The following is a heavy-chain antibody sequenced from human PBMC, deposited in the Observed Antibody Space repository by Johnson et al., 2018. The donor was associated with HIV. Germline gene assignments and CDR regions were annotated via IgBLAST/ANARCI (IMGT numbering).Heavy chain of an antibody. V-gene: IGHV3-48*04. CDR3: ARDRWGLKDAFDI. CDR2: ISSSGSTI. CDR1: GFTFSSYG. Sequence: VQLVESGGGVVQPGRSLRLSCAASGFTFSSYGMHWVRQAPGKGLEWVSYISSSGSTIYYADSVKGRFTISRDNAKNSLYLQMNSLRAEDTAVYYCARDRWGLKDAFDIWGQGTMVTVSS. D-gene: IGHD3-16*01. J-gene: IGHJ3*02.